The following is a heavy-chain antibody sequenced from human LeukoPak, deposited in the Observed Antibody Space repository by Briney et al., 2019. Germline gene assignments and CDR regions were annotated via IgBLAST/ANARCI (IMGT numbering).Heavy chain of an antibody. Sequence: SETLSLTCTVAGVSISSYYWSWIRQPAGKGPEWIGRIYTSGSTNCNPSLKSRVTMSVDTSKNQFSLKLSSLTAADTAVYYCARESPPDAFDIWGQGTMVTVSS. V-gene: IGHV4-4*07. CDR2: IYTSGST. CDR3: ARESPPDAFDI. J-gene: IGHJ3*02. CDR1: GVSISSYY.